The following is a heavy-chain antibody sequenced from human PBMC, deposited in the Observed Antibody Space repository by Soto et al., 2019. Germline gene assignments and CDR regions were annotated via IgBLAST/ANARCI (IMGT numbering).Heavy chain of an antibody. J-gene: IGHJ4*02. Sequence: SETLSLTCAVSGYSISSGYYWGWIRQPPVKGLEWIGSINHSGSTYYNPSLKSRVTISVDTSKNQFSLKLSSVTAADTAVYYCARNKHGNPFDDWGQGTLVPVSS. CDR1: GYSISSGYY. V-gene: IGHV4-38-2*01. CDR3: ARNKHGNPFDD. CDR2: INHSGST. D-gene: IGHD2-15*01.